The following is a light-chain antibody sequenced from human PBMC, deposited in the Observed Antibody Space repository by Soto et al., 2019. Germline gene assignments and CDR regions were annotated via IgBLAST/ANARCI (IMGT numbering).Light chain of an antibody. CDR2: SNN. J-gene: IGLJ2*01. Sequence: QSVLTQPPSASGTPGQRVTISCSGSSSNIGNNTVNWYHHLPGAAPRLLIYSNNRRPSGVPDRFSGSKSATSASLAISGLQSEDEADYYWAAWDDSLSGPVFGGGTKLTVL. V-gene: IGLV1-44*01. CDR1: SSNIGNNT. CDR3: AAWDDSLSGPV.